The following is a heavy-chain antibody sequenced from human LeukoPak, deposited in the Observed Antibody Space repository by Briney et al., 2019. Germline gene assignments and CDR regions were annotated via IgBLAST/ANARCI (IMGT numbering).Heavy chain of an antibody. D-gene: IGHD3-10*01. Sequence: GGSLRLSCAASGFTFNNYWMSWVRQAPGKGLEWVANIKQDGGEIYYVDSVKGRLTISRDNTKNSVYLQMNSLRAEDTAVYYCARQLGGSGSYWGQGTLVTVSS. CDR3: ARQLGGSGSY. J-gene: IGHJ4*02. V-gene: IGHV3-7*01. CDR1: GFTFNNYW. CDR2: IKQDGGEI.